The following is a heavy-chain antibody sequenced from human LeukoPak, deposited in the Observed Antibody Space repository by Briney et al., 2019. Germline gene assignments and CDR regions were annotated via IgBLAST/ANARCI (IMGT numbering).Heavy chain of an antibody. D-gene: IGHD5-12*01. V-gene: IGHV3-23*01. Sequence: GGSLRLSCAASGFTFSSYAMSWVRQAPGKGLEWVSLIRGSGDRTYYADSVKGRFTISRDNSKNTLYLQMNSLRAEDTAVYYCAKALGATIFDYWGQGTLVTVSS. J-gene: IGHJ4*02. CDR1: GFTFSSYA. CDR3: AKALGATIFDY. CDR2: IRGSGDRT.